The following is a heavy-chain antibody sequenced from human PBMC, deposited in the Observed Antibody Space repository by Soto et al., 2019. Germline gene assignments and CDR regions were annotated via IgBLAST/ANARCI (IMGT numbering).Heavy chain of an antibody. CDR1: GFTFSSFA. CDR3: ARDPFGERGSSLDY. CDR2: ISYDGFNK. J-gene: IGHJ4*02. Sequence: PGGSLRLSCVASGFTFSSFAMHWVRQAPGKGLEWVAIISYDGFNKYYADSVKGRFTISRDNSKNTLFLRMDSLTFEDTSIYYCARDPFGERGSSLDYWGQGALVTVSS. V-gene: IGHV3-30-3*01. D-gene: IGHD3-10*01.